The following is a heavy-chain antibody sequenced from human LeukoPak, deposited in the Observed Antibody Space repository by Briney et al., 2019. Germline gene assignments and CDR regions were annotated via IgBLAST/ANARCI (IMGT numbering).Heavy chain of an antibody. V-gene: IGHV3-48*02. D-gene: IGHD6-13*01. CDR1: GFTFSSYW. Sequence: GGSLRLSCAASGFTFSSYWMSWVRQAPGKGLEWVSYISSSSNTIYYADSVKGRFTISRDNARNSLYLQMNSLRDEDTAVYYCARDRDHSNNWYIFLDYWGQGTLVTVSS. CDR2: ISSSSNTI. J-gene: IGHJ4*02. CDR3: ARDRDHSNNWYIFLDY.